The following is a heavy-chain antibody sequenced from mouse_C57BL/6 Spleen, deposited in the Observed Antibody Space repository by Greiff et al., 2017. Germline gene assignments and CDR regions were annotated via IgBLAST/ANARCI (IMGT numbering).Heavy chain of an antibody. Sequence: VQLQQPGAELVRPGSSVKLSCKASGYTFTSYWMHWVKQRPIQGLEWIGNIDPSDSETHYNQKFKDKATLTVDKSSSTAYMQLSSLTSEDSAVYYCAREDYGNSWFAYWGQGTLVTVSA. J-gene: IGHJ3*01. V-gene: IGHV1-52*01. D-gene: IGHD2-1*01. CDR2: IDPSDSET. CDR1: GYTFTSYW. CDR3: AREDYGNSWFAY.